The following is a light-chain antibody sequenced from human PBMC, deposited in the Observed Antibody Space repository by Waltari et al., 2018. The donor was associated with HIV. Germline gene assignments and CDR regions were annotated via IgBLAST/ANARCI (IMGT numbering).Light chain of an antibody. CDR2: DVK. J-gene: IGLJ1*01. CDR1: SDIGDYNY. CDR3: CSYTSGSTHV. Sequence: SDIGDYNYVSWYQQYQGKVPKLIIYDVKYRPSGVSNRFSGSKSDSAAFLNISGLQTEDEAVYHCCSYTSGSTHVFGTGTEVTVL. V-gene: IGLV2-14*03.